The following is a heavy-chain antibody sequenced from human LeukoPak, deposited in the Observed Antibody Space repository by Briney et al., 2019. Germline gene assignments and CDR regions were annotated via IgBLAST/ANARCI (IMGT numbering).Heavy chain of an antibody. Sequence: GGSLRLSCAAAGFTFSSYSMNWVRQPPGKGLEWVSSITSSSSYIYYADSVKGRFTISRDSAKNSLYLQMNSLRAEDTAVYYCARDAMVTDYYYHGMDVWGQGTTVTVSS. CDR2: ITSSSSYI. V-gene: IGHV3-21*01. J-gene: IGHJ6*02. CDR3: ARDAMVTDYYYHGMDV. D-gene: IGHD4/OR15-4a*01. CDR1: GFTFSSYS.